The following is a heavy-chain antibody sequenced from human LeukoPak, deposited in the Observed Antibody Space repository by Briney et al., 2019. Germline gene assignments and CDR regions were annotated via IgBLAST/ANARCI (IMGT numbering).Heavy chain of an antibody. V-gene: IGHV3-21*01. CDR3: ARDWNLLDP. CDR1: GFTVSSNY. D-gene: IGHD1-7*01. Sequence: GRSLRLSCAASGFTVSSNYMSWVRQAPGEGLEWVSSISSSSTYIYYADSVKGRFTISRDNAKNSLYLQMNSLRAEDTAVYYCARDWNLLDPWGQGTLVAVSS. J-gene: IGHJ5*02. CDR2: ISSSSTYI.